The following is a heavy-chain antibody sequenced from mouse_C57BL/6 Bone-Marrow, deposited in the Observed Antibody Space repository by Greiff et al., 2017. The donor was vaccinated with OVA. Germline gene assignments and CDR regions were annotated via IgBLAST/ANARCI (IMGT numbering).Heavy chain of an antibody. V-gene: IGHV1-69*01. CDR2: IDPSDSYT. J-gene: IGHJ2*01. D-gene: IGHD2-3*01. CDR3: GGGLYVDY. Sequence: QVQLQQPGAELVMPGASVKLSCKASGYTFTSYWMHWVKQRPGQGLEWIGEIDPSDSYTNYNQKFKGKSTLTVDKSSSTAYMQLSSLTSEDSAVYYCGGGLYVDYWGKGTTLTVAS. CDR1: GYTFTSYW.